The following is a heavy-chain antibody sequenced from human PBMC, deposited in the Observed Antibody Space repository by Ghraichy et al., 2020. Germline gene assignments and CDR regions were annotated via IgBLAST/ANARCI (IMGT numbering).Heavy chain of an antibody. CDR3: ARDLNGWYSSGWYPNLDYYYYMDV. Sequence: SETLSLTCTVSGGSISSSSYYWGWIRQPPGKGLEWIGSIYYSGSTYYNPSLKSRVTISVDTSKNQFSLKLSSVTAADTAVYYCARDLNGWYSSGWYPNLDYYYYMDVWGKGTTVTVSS. D-gene: IGHD6-19*01. J-gene: IGHJ6*03. CDR1: GGSISSSSYY. V-gene: IGHV4-39*07. CDR2: IYYSGST.